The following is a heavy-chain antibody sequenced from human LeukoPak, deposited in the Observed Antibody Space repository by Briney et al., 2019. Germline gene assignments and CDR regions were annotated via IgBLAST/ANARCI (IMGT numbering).Heavy chain of an antibody. CDR3: ARGGIAAAGSYYYYYMDV. CDR1: GGTFSSYA. Sequence: SVKVSCTASGGTFSSYAISWVRQAPGQGLEWMGGIIPIFGTANYAQKFQGRVTITTDESTSTAYMELSSLRSEDTAVYYCARGGIAAAGSYYYYYMDVWGKGTTVTVSS. D-gene: IGHD6-13*01. CDR2: IIPIFGTA. V-gene: IGHV1-69*05. J-gene: IGHJ6*03.